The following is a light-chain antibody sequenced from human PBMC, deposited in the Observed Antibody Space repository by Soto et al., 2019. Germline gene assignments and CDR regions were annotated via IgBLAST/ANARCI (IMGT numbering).Light chain of an antibody. Sequence: QSVLTQPASVSGSPGQSITISCTGTNSDVGTHNLVSWYQQHPGKAPKLIIYEGTKRPSGVSNRFSGSKSGNTASLTISGLQAEDEADYYCISYIISSTSYVFGSGTKVTVL. V-gene: IGLV2-14*02. CDR1: NSDVGTHNL. J-gene: IGLJ1*01. CDR3: ISYIISSTSYV. CDR2: EGT.